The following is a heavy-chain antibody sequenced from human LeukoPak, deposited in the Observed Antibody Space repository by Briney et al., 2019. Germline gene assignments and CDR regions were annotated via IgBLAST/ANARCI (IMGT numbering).Heavy chain of an antibody. V-gene: IGHV3-53*01. CDR1: GLTVSSNY. CDR3: ANHFACGRISCPPFDS. CDR2: IYSGGST. J-gene: IGHJ4*02. Sequence: GGSLRLSCAASGLTVSSNYMSWVRQAPGKGLEWVSVIYSGGSTYYADSVKGRFTISRDNAKNSLYLQMNSLRAEDTAVYYCANHFACGRISCPPFDSWGQGTLVTVSS. D-gene: IGHD2-2*01.